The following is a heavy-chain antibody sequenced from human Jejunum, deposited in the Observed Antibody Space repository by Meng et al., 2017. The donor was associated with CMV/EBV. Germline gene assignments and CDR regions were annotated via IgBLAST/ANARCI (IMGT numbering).Heavy chain of an antibody. CDR3: ARNARGSGY. CDR2: IKQDGSEK. V-gene: IGHV3-7*01. Sequence: SCAASGFTFSTYWMTWVRQVPGKGLEWVANIKQDGSEKYYVDSVKGRFTISRDNAKNSLFLQMNSLRAEDTAMYYCARNARGSGYWGQGTRVTVSS. J-gene: IGHJ4*02. D-gene: IGHD3-10*01. CDR1: GFTFSTYW.